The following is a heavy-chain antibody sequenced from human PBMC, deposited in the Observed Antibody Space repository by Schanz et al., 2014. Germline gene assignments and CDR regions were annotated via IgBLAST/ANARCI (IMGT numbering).Heavy chain of an antibody. J-gene: IGHJ6*02. Sequence: QVQLQESGPGVVKPSQTLSLTCTVSGGSISSGSYYWSWIRPPAGKGLEWIGYISYRGNTSFNPSLKRRLTMSLDTSKNQFSLRLSSVTAADTAVYYCARHGGIPYYPMDVWGQGTTVTVSS. CDR1: GGSISSGSYY. D-gene: IGHD3-16*01. CDR2: ISYRGNT. CDR3: ARHGGIPYYPMDV. V-gene: IGHV4-31*03.